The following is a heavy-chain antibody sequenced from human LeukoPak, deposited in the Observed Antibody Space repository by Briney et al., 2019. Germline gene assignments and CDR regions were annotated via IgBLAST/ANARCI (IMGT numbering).Heavy chain of an antibody. CDR3: ARVAPEFGDPHLSAFDI. J-gene: IGHJ3*02. Sequence: SETLSLTCPGSGGSISSYYWSWIRQPPGKGLEWIGYIYYSGSTNYNPSPKSRVTISVDTSKNQFSLKLSSVTAADTAVYYCARVAPEFGDPHLSAFDIWGQGTMVTVSS. CDR2: IYYSGST. CDR1: GGSISSYY. D-gene: IGHD3-10*01. V-gene: IGHV4-59*01.